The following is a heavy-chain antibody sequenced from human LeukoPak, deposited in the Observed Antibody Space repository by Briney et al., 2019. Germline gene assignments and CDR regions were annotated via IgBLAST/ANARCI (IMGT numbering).Heavy chain of an antibody. D-gene: IGHD1-26*01. J-gene: IGHJ5*02. CDR2: IFYSGST. CDR3: ARKVGASPLRWFDP. Sequence: SETLSLTCTVYGGSISTSSYYWGWVRQPPGKGLEWIGNIFYSGSTYYSPSLKSRVTISLDTSRNQFSLKLNSVTAADTAVYYCARKVGASPLRWFDPWGQGTLVTVSS. V-gene: IGHV4-39*07. CDR1: GGSISTSSYY.